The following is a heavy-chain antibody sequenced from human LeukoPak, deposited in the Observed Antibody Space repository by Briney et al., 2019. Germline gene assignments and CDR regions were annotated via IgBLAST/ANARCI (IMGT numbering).Heavy chain of an antibody. CDR3: ARRYCSSTSCNPYFFDF. Sequence: GESLKISCKGSGYTFTNYYIVWVRQMPGKGLEWMGIISPGDSEARYRPSFQGQVTSAADKSISTAYLRWSSLKASAGAIYYCARRYCSSTSCNPYFFDFWGQGTLVTVSS. J-gene: IGHJ4*02. CDR2: ISPGDSEA. CDR1: GYTFTNYY. V-gene: IGHV5-51*01. D-gene: IGHD2-2*01.